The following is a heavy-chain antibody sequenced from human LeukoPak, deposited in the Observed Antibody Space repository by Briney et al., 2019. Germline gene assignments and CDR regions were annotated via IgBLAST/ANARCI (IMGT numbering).Heavy chain of an antibody. CDR1: GYTFTSYG. Sequence: GASVKVSCKASGYTFTSYGISWVRQAPGQGLEWMGWISAYNGNTNYAQKLQGRVTMTTDTSTSTAYMELRSLRSDDTAVYYCARDRRGYSYAPYYFDYWGQGTLVTVSS. D-gene: IGHD5-18*01. CDR3: ARDRRGYSYAPYYFDY. CDR2: ISAYNGNT. V-gene: IGHV1-18*01. J-gene: IGHJ4*02.